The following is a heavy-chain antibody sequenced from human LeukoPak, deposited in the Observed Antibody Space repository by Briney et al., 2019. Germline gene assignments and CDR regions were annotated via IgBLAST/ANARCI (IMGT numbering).Heavy chain of an antibody. CDR3: APLGVSDNYHYMDV. CDR1: GLTFSDHK. Sequence: PGGSLRLSCAVSGLTFSDHKVDWARQAPGKGLEWVGRIRNKANRDTTEYAASVKGRFTISRDDSKNSLYLQMNSLKTEDTAVYLCAPLGVSDNYHYMDVWGKGTMVTVSS. V-gene: IGHV3-72*01. D-gene: IGHD5/OR15-5a*01. CDR2: IRNKANRDTT. J-gene: IGHJ6*03.